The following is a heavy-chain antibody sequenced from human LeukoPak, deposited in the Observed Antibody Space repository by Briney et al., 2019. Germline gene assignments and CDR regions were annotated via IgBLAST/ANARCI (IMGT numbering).Heavy chain of an antibody. D-gene: IGHD2-2*01. CDR3: ARSYCSSTSCYLYFQH. Sequence: GASVTVSCKASGYTFTSYAMHWVRQAPGQRLEWMGWINAGNGNTKYSQKFQGRVTITRDTSASTAYMELSSLRSEDTAVYYCARSYCSSTSCYLYFQHWGQGTLVTVSS. CDR1: GYTFTSYA. J-gene: IGHJ1*01. V-gene: IGHV1-3*01. CDR2: INAGNGNT.